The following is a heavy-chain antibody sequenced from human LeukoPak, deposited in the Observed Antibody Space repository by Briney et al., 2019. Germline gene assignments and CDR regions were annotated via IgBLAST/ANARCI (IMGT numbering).Heavy chain of an antibody. V-gene: IGHV4-59*01. CDR3: ARVGVDTAMDDYYGMDV. D-gene: IGHD5-18*01. Sequence: SEALSLTCTVSGGSISSYYWSWIRQPPGKGLEWIGYIYYSGSTNYNPSLKSRVTISVDTSKNQFSLKLSSVTAADTAVYYCARVGVDTAMDDYYGMDVWGQGTTVTVSS. CDR2: IYYSGST. CDR1: GGSISSYY. J-gene: IGHJ6*02.